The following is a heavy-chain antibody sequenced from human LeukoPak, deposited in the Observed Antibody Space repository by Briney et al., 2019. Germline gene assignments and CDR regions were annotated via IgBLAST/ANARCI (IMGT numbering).Heavy chain of an antibody. CDR3: ARDPYSGGYGAYYYYYMDV. D-gene: IGHD6-19*01. J-gene: IGHJ6*03. CDR2: ITSSSSYM. CDR1: GFTFSSYN. Sequence: GSLRLSCAASGFTFSSYNMNWVRRTPGKGLEWVSSITSSSSYMFYADSVRGRFTISRDNAENSLYLQMNSLRDEDTAVYYCARDPYSGGYGAYYYYYMDVWGKGTTVTVSS. V-gene: IGHV3-21*01.